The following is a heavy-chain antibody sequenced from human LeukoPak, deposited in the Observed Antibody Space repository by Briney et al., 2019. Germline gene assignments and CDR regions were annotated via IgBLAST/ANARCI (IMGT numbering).Heavy chain of an antibody. J-gene: IGHJ3*02. CDR1: GGSISSSSYY. D-gene: IGHD2-15*01. V-gene: IGHV4-39*01. CDR2: IYYSGST. Sequence: PSETLSLTCTVSGGSISSSSYYWGWIRQPPGKGLEWIGSIYYSGSTYYNPSLKSRVTISVDTSKNQFSLKLSPVTAADTAVYYCARVVVVVAATGVDAFDIWGQGTMVTVSS. CDR3: ARVVVVVAATGVDAFDI.